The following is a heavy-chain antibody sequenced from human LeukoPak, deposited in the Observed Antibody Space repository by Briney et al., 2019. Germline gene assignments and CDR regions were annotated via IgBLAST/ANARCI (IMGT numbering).Heavy chain of an antibody. D-gene: IGHD2-2*01. V-gene: IGHV3-21*01. J-gene: IGHJ4*02. CDR1: GFTFSSYS. Sequence: PGGSLRLSCAASGFTFSSYSMNWVRQAPRKGLEWVSSISSSSKYIYYADSVKGGFTISRDNSKNSLYLQMNSLRAEDTAVYYCARDGACSSTSCSPPYFDYGGQGTLVTVSS. CDR2: ISSSSKYI. CDR3: ARDGACSSTSCSPPYFDY.